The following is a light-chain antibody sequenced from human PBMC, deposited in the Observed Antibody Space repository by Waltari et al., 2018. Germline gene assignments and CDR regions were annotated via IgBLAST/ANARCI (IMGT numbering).Light chain of an antibody. J-gene: IGKJ1*01. V-gene: IGKV3-15*01. Sequence: EIEMTQSPATLSVSPGERATLSCRASQSVGDKLAWYQQKPGQAPRLLIYTTSIRATGIPASFSGSGSGTEFSLTISSLQSEDFAVYHCQQYNNWPQTFGQGTKVEIK. CDR2: TTS. CDR1: QSVGDK. CDR3: QQYNNWPQT.